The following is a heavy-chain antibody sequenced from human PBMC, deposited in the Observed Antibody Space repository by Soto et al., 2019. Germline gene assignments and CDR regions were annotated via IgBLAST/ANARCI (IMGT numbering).Heavy chain of an antibody. J-gene: IGHJ4*02. D-gene: IGHD3-9*01. CDR3: ARARPKTNYDILTGPPYYFDY. Sequence: GGSLRLSCAASGFTFRSYSRNWVRQAPGKGLEWVSSISSSSSYIYYADSVKGRFTISRDNAKNSLYLQMSSLRAEDTAVYYCARARPKTNYDILTGPPYYFDYWGQGALVTVSS. CDR2: ISSSSSYI. V-gene: IGHV3-21*01. CDR1: GFTFRSYS.